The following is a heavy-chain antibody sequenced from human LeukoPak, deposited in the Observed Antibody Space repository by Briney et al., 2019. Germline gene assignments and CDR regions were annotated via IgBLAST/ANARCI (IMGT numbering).Heavy chain of an antibody. CDR1: GGSISSASYY. CDR3: ARQQCNGGSCYSRAIWFDP. D-gene: IGHD2-15*01. V-gene: IGHV4-39*01. Sequence: SETLSLTCNVSGGSISSASYYWGWLRQPPGKGLEWIGSIYYTGTTYYSPSRKSRVTISVHTSKNQLSLKLNSVTAADTAVYYCARQQCNGGSCYSRAIWFDPWGQGTLVTVSS. J-gene: IGHJ5*02. CDR2: IYYTGTT.